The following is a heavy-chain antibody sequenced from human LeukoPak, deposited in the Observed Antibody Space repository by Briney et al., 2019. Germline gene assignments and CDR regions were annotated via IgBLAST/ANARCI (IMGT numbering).Heavy chain of an antibody. D-gene: IGHD2-15*01. J-gene: IGHJ4*02. V-gene: IGHV4-59*01. Sequence: PSETLSLTCTVSGGSIRSYYWSWIRQPPGKGLEWIGYIYYSGSTNSNPSLKSRVTISVDTSKNQFSLKVSSVTAADMAVYYCARALTPGYCSGGTCSYFDYWGQGTLVTVSS. CDR3: ARALTPGYCSGGTCSYFDY. CDR1: GGSIRSYY. CDR2: IYYSGST.